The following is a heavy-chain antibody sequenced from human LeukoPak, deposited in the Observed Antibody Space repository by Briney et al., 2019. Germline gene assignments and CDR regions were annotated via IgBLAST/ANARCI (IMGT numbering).Heavy chain of an antibody. V-gene: IGHV1-46*01. D-gene: IGHD2-2*01. Sequence: GASVKVSCKASGYTFTSYYMHWVRQAPGQGLEWMGIINPSGGSTSYAQKFQGRVTMTRDMSTSTVYMELSSLRSEDTAVYYCARALVVVPAAHPQKRRTMEAFDIWGQGTMVTVSS. J-gene: IGHJ3*02. CDR2: INPSGGST. CDR3: ARALVVVPAAHPQKRRTMEAFDI. CDR1: GYTFTSYY.